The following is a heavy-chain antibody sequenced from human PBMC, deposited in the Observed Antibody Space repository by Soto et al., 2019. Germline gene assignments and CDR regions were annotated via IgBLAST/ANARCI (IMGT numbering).Heavy chain of an antibody. D-gene: IGHD2-8*01. CDR3: ARGGYCTNGVCGTDYYYGMDV. V-gene: IGHV3-30-3*01. Sequence: QVQLVESGGGVVQPGRSLRLSCAASGFTFSSYAMHWVRQAPGKGLEWVAVISYDGSNKYYADSGKGRFTISRDNSKNTLYLQMNSLRAEDTAVYYCARGGYCTNGVCGTDYYYGMDVWGQGTTVTVSS. J-gene: IGHJ6*02. CDR2: ISYDGSNK. CDR1: GFTFSSYA.